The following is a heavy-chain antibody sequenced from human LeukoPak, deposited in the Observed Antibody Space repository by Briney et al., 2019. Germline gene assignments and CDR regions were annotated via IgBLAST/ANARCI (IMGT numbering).Heavy chain of an antibody. V-gene: IGHV4-39*01. D-gene: IGHD3-10*01. CDR3: ASSVLWFGAPGWFDP. CDR2: IYYSGST. CDR1: GGSISSSSYY. Sequence: SETLSLTCTVSGGSISSSSYYRGWIRQPPGKGLECIGSIYYSGSTYYNPSLKSRVTISVDTSKNQFSLKLSSVTAADTAVYYCASSVLWFGAPGWFDPWGQGTLVTVSS. J-gene: IGHJ5*02.